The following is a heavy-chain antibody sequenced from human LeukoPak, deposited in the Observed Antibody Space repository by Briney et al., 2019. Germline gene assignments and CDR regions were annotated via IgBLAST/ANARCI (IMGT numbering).Heavy chain of an antibody. J-gene: IGHJ4*02. D-gene: IGHD5-24*01. CDR1: GGTFKFYA. CDR3: AREGDVDNEDFGY. V-gene: IGHV1-69*04. CDR2: IILGLDLP. Sequence: ASVKVSCKASGGTFKFYAISWVRQAPGQGLEWMGSIILGLDLPTYARKVQGRVTITADKSRSTAYMELSNLRFADTAVYYCAREGDVDNEDFGYWGQGTLVTVSS.